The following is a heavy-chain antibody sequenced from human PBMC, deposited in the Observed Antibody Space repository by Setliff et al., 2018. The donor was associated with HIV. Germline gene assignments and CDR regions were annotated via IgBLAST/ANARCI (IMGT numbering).Heavy chain of an antibody. V-gene: IGHV3-23*01. CDR3: VRDKWLVPDTFDI. J-gene: IGHJ3*02. Sequence: GGSLRLSCAASGFTLSTYAMSWVRQAPGKGLEWVSAIGGSGGNTYYAGSVKGHFTVSRDNSKNTLYLQMNSLRAEDMALYYCVRDKWLVPDTFDIWGQGTMVTVSS. D-gene: IGHD6-19*01. CDR2: IGGSGGNT. CDR1: GFTLSTYA.